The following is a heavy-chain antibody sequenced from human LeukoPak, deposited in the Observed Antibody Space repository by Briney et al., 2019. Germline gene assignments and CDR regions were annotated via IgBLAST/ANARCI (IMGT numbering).Heavy chain of an antibody. V-gene: IGHV3-21*04. D-gene: IGHD6-6*01. CDR3: ARGSSSSSVNGHYYYYMDV. Sequence: PGGSLRLSCAASVFTFSGYSMNWVRQAPGKGLEWVSSISTSSSYIYYADSVKGRFTISRDNAKNSLYLQMNSLRSEDTAVYYCARGSSSSSVNGHYYYYMDVWGKGTTVTVSS. CDR1: VFTFSGYS. J-gene: IGHJ6*03. CDR2: ISTSSSYI.